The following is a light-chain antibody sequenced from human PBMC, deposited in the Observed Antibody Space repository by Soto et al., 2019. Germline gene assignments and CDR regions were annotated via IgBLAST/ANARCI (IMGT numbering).Light chain of an antibody. CDR3: QQYGSSPRT. V-gene: IGKV3-20*01. Sequence: EIVLTQSPDTLSLSPGERATLSCRASQSVSSSYLAWYQQKPGQAPRLLIYGASNRATGIPDRFSGSGSGTDFTLTISRLEPEDFAVYYCQQYGSSPRTFGQGTKVDIK. J-gene: IGKJ1*01. CDR1: QSVSSSY. CDR2: GAS.